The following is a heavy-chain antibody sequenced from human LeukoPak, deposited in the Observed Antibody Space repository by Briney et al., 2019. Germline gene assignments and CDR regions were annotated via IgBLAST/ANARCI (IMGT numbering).Heavy chain of an antibody. J-gene: IGHJ4*02. V-gene: IGHV4-59*08. CDR1: GGSISSYY. CDR3: ARINWNYFDY. CDR2: IYYSGNT. D-gene: IGHD1-1*01. Sequence: PSETLSLTCTVSGGSISSYYWSWVRQPPGKGLEWIGYIYYSGNTNYNPSLKSRLTMSADRSRNQFSLNLNSLTAADTAVYYCARINWNYFDYWGQGILVTVSS.